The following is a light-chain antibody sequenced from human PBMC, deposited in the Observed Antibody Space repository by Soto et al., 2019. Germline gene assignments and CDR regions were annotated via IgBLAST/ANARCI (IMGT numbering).Light chain of an antibody. J-gene: IGKJ1*01. V-gene: IGKV3-15*01. CDR1: QSVSSN. Sequence: EIVLTQSPGILSLSPGERATLSFRASQSVSSNLAWYQQKRGQAPRLLIYGASSRATGIPARFGGSGSGTEFTLTIGSLQSEDFAVYYCQQYGSSGTFGQGTKVDIK. CDR2: GAS. CDR3: QQYGSSGT.